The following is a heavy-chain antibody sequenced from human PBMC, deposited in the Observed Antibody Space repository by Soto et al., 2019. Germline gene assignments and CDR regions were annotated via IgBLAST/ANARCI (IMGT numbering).Heavy chain of an antibody. V-gene: IGHV1-3*01. CDR3: ARGGVGVVVAATEYYYYYYGMDV. CDR2: INAGNGNT. D-gene: IGHD2-15*01. CDR1: GYTFTSYA. Sequence: GASVKVSCKASGYTFTSYAMHWVRQAPGQRLEWMGWINAGNGNTKYSQKFQGRVTITRDTSASTAYMELSSLRSEDTAVYYCARGGVGVVVAATEYYYYYYGMDVWGQGTKVTVSS. J-gene: IGHJ6*02.